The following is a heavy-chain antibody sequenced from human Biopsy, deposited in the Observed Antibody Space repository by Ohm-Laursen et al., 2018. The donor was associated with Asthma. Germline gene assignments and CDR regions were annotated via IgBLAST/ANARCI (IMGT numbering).Heavy chain of an antibody. J-gene: IGHJ4*02. D-gene: IGHD2-2*01. Sequence: SVKLSCKSLGGTFNTYVIGWVRQAPGQGLEWMGGVNSVFGTTTYPQKFQDRVTITADDSTSTVYMELSSLRSEDTAVYYCARKAGSCISRTCYSLDFWGQGTLVTVSS. CDR3: ARKAGSCISRTCYSLDF. CDR2: VNSVFGTT. V-gene: IGHV1-69*13. CDR1: GGTFNTYV.